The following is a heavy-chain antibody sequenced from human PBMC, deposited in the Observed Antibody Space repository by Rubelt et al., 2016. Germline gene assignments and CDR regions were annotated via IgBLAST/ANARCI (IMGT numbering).Heavy chain of an antibody. CDR3: GRGNSWYAL. CDR1: GYNFTTYW. CDR2: IDPSDSDI. Sequence: EVQLVQSGAEVKKPGESLRISCKGSGYNFTTYWISWVRQTPGKGLEWMGRIDPSDSDINYSLSCRGHVTIAADKSVSTAYLRWSSRKASDTAMYYCGRGNSWYALWGQGTLVTVSS. D-gene: IGHD6-13*01. J-gene: IGHJ1*01. V-gene: IGHV5-10-1*03.